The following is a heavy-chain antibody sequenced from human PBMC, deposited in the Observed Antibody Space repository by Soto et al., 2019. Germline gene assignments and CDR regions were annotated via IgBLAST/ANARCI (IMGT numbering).Heavy chain of an antibody. D-gene: IGHD4-4*01. CDR2: IWSDGSTT. CDR3: ARDGSHYDVDY. J-gene: IGHJ4*02. V-gene: IGHV3-33*01. Sequence: GGSLRLSCTTSGFSFSPSGMHWVRQAPGKGLEWVGIIWSDGSTTHYADSVKGRFTISRDNSKNTLYLQMNSLRDEDTAVYYCARDGSHYDVDYWGQGTLVTVSS. CDR1: GFSFSPSG.